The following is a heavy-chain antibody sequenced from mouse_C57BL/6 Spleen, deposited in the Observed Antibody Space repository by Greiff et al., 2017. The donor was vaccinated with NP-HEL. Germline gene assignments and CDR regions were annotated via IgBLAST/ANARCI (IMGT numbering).Heavy chain of an antibody. CDR1: GFTFSSYG. J-gene: IGHJ1*03. CDR2: ISSGGSYT. Sequence: EVMLVESGGDLVKPGGSLKLSCAASGFTFSSYGMSWVRQTPDKRLEWVATISSGGSYTYYPDSVKGRFTIARDNAKNTLYLQMSSLKSEDTAMYYCARHQDDYLWYFDVWGTGTTVTVSS. D-gene: IGHD2-4*01. CDR3: ARHQDDYLWYFDV. V-gene: IGHV5-6*02.